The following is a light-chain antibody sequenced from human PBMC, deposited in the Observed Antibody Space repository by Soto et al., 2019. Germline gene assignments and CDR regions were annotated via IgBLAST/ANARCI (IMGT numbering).Light chain of an antibody. CDR1: QSVSSY. CDR3: QQYNNWPPWT. Sequence: EIVMTQSPDTLSVSPGERATLSCRASQSVSSYLAWYQQKPGQAPRLLIYDVSTRAAGIPARFSGSGSGTEFTLTISSLQSEDFAVYYCQQYNNWPPWTFGQGTKVEIK. J-gene: IGKJ1*01. CDR2: DVS. V-gene: IGKV3-15*01.